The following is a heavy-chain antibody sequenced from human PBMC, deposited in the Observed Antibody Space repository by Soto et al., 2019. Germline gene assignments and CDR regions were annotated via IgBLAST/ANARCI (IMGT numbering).Heavy chain of an antibody. CDR1: GGSISSGDYY. CDR2: IYYSGST. CDR3: ARGGVWSGYYPQSGYFDY. Sequence: PSETLSLTCTVSGGSISSGDYYWSWIRQPPGKGLEWIGYIYYSGSTYYNPSLKSRVTISVDTSKNQFSLKLSSVTAADTAMYYCARGGVWSGYYPQSGYFDYWGQGTLVTVSS. D-gene: IGHD3-3*01. V-gene: IGHV4-30-4*01. J-gene: IGHJ4*02.